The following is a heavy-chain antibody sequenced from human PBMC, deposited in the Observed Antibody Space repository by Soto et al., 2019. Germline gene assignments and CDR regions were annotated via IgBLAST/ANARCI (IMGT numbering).Heavy chain of an antibody. CDR1: GGTFSSHS. J-gene: IGHJ4*02. CDR3: AREVGYGDFSAALLD. V-gene: IGHV1-69*01. CDR2: VISLFGTA. D-gene: IGHD4-17*01. Sequence: VQLMQSGAEVKKPGSSVKGSCKASGGTFSSHSINWVRQAPGQGLEWMGGVISLFGTANYAHNFKGRVTITADQSTSTADMELNSLRSDDTAVYYCAREVGYGDFSAALLDWGQGPLVTLSS.